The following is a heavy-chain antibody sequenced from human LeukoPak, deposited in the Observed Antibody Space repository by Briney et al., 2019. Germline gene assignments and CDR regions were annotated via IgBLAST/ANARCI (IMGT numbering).Heavy chain of an antibody. CDR3: ARDYYDSSLTYFDY. Sequence: SETLSLTCTVSGGSISSYYWSWIRQPPGKGLEWIGYIYYSGSTNYNPSLKSRVTISVDTSKNQFSLKLSSVTAADTAVYYCARDYYDSSLTYFDYWGQGTLVTVSS. D-gene: IGHD3-22*01. CDR1: GGSISSYY. V-gene: IGHV4-59*12. J-gene: IGHJ4*02. CDR2: IYYSGST.